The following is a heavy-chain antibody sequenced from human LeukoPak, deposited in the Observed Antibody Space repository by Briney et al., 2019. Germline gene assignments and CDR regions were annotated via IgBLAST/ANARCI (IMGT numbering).Heavy chain of an antibody. CDR2: TYYRSKWYN. CDR1: GDSVSSNSAA. J-gene: IGHJ4*02. D-gene: IGHD3-22*01. Sequence: SQTLSLTCAISGDSVSSNSAAWNWIRQSPSRGLEWLGRTYYRSKWYNDYAVSVKSRITINPDTSKNQFSLQLNSVTPEDTAVYYCARDRRMGDSSGYYYVLSPYFDYWGQGPLVTVSS. CDR3: ARDRRMGDSSGYYYVLSPYFDY. V-gene: IGHV6-1*01.